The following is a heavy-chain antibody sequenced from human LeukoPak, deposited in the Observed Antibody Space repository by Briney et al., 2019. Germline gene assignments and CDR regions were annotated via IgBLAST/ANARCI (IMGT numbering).Heavy chain of an antibody. D-gene: IGHD3-22*01. J-gene: IGHJ6*03. CDR1: GFTFSSYS. CDR2: ISSSNNYI. Sequence: GGSLRLSCAASGFTFSSYSMNWARQAPGKGLEWVSSISSSNNYIYNADSVKGRFTISRDNRKNSLYLLMNSLRAEDTAVYYCARVGRDYEYMDVWGKGTTVTVSS. V-gene: IGHV3-21*01. CDR3: ARVGRDYEYMDV.